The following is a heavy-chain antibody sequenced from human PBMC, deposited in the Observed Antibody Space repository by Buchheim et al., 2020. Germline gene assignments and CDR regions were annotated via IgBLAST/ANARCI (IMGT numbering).Heavy chain of an antibody. J-gene: IGHJ4*01. CDR1: GFTFSSYE. Sequence: EVQLVESGGGLVQPGGSLRLSCAASGFTFSSYEMNWVRQAPGKGLEWVSYISTSGSTIYYADSVKGRFTISRDNAKNSLDLQMNSLRAEDTAIYYCARDAGTCTSTNCHHVDYWGHGTL. D-gene: IGHD2-2*01. V-gene: IGHV3-48*03. CDR2: ISTSGSTI. CDR3: ARDAGTCTSTNCHHVDY.